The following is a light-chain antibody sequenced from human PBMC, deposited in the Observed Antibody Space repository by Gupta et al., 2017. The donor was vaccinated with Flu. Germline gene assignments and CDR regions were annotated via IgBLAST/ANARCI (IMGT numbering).Light chain of an antibody. CDR3: SSHTGSDTLV. V-gene: IGLV2-14*01. J-gene: IGLJ3*02. CDR1: SGDIGGYNY. Sequence: QSALTQPASVSGSPGQSITISCTGTSGDIGGYNYVSWYQQHPDKAPKLMIYEVSNRPSGVSYRFSGSKSGNTASLTISGLQAEDEADYYCSSHTGSDTLVFGGGTKVTVL. CDR2: EVS.